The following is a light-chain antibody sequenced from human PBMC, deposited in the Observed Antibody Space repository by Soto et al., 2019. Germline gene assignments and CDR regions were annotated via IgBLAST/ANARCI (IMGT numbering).Light chain of an antibody. Sequence: EIVLTQSPGTLSLSPGERATLSCRAIQSVSNNYLAWYQQKPGQAPRLLIYDASTRATGIPARFSGSGSGTDFTLTISSLEPEDFAVYYCQQRSNWPPSTFGQGTKVDIK. CDR2: DAS. CDR1: QSVSNNY. V-gene: IGKV3-11*01. CDR3: QQRSNWPPST. J-gene: IGKJ1*01.